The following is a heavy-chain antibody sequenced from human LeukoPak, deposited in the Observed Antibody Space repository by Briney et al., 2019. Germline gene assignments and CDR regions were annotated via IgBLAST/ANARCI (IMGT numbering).Heavy chain of an antibody. D-gene: IGHD2-21*02. CDR1: GFTFSSYG. J-gene: IGHJ4*02. V-gene: IGHV3-30*18. CDR3: AKTGQCGGDCCSRFYFDY. CDR2: ISYDGSNK. Sequence: GGSLRLSCAASGFTFSSYGMHWVRQAPGKGLEWVAVISYDGSNKYYADSVKGRFTISRDNSKNTLYLQMNSLRAEDTAVYYCAKTGQCGGDCCSRFYFDYWGQGTLVTVSS.